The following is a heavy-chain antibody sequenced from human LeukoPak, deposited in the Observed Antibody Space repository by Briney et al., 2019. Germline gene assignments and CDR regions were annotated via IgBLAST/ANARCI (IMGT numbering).Heavy chain of an antibody. V-gene: IGHV3-74*01. J-gene: IGHJ4*02. Sequence: GXXLRLSCAASGFTFSSYWMHWVRQAPGKGLVWVSRFSNDGSSTIYADSVKGRFTISRDNAKHTLYLQMNSLRAEDTAVYYCARGSIRSWFGLDYWGQGTLVTVSS. CDR3: ARGSIRSWFGLDY. CDR2: FSNDGSST. D-gene: IGHD3-10*01. CDR1: GFTFSSYW.